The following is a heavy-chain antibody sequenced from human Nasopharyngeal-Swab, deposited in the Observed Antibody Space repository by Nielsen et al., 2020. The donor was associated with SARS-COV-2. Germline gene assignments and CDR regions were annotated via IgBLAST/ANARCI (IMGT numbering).Heavy chain of an antibody. V-gene: IGHV3-30*18. CDR2: ISYDGSNK. D-gene: IGHD6-19*01. CDR3: AKLAGVSSGWYSSETLDI. J-gene: IGHJ3*02. Sequence: GGSLRLSCAASGFTFSSYGMHWVRQAPGKGLEWVAVISYDGSNKYYADSVKGRFTISRDNSKNTLYLQMNSLRAEDTALYYCAKLAGVSSGWYSSETLDIWGQGTMVTVSS. CDR1: GFTFSSYG.